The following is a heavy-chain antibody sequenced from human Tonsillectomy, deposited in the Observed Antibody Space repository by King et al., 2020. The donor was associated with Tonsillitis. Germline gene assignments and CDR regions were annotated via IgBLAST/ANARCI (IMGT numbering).Heavy chain of an antibody. V-gene: IGHV3-30*04. CDR3: ARGSGSFADWFDP. D-gene: IGHD1-26*01. CDR2: LSDDGTKK. J-gene: IGHJ5*02. Sequence: VQLVESGGGVVQPGRSLRLSCAASGFIFSSAAIHWVRQAPGKGLEWVAVLSDDGTKKSYADSVRGRFTISRDNSRNTLSLQMNSLRVEDTAVYYCARGSGSFADWFDPWGQGTLVTVSS. CDR1: GFIFSSAA.